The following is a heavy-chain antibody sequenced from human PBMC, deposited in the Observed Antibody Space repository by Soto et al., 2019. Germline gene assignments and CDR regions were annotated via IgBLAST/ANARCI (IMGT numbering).Heavy chain of an antibody. CDR2: ISGSGGST. V-gene: IGHV3-23*01. Sequence: GGSLRLSCAASGFTFSSYAMSWVRQAPGKGLEWVSAISGSGGSTYYADSVKGRFTISRDNSKNTLYLQVNSLRAEDTAVYYCANPGQMATIYAHQYYYYYGMDVWGQGTTVTVSS. CDR1: GFTFSSYA. D-gene: IGHD5-12*01. CDR3: ANPGQMATIYAHQYYYYYGMDV. J-gene: IGHJ6*02.